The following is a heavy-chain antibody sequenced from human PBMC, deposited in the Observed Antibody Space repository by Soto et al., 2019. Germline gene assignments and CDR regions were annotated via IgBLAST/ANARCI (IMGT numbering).Heavy chain of an antibody. D-gene: IGHD2-2*01. CDR3: ARSQGSSTSLEIYYYYYYGMDV. J-gene: IGHJ6*02. V-gene: IGHV1-69*01. CDR1: GGTFSSYA. CDR2: IIPISETT. Sequence: QVQLVQSGAEVKKPGSSVKVSCKASGGTFSSYAISWVRQAPGQGLEWMGGIIPISETTNYAQKFQGRVTSTADESKITAYMELSSLRSEDTAVYYCARSQGSSTSLEIYYYYYYGMDVWGQGTTVTVSS.